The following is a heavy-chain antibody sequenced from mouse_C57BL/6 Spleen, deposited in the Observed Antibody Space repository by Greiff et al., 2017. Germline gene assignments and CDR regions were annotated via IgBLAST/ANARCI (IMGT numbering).Heavy chain of an antibody. CDR2: IYPGSGNT. CDR3: AREGDYHYAMDY. D-gene: IGHD2-4*01. Sequence: VQRVESGAELVRPGASVKLSCKASGYTFTDFYINWVKQRPGKGLEWIARIYPGSGNTYYNEKFKGKATLTAEKSSSTAYMQLSSLTSEDSAVYFCAREGDYHYAMDYWGQGTSVTVSS. J-gene: IGHJ4*01. V-gene: IGHV1-76*01. CDR1: GYTFTDFY.